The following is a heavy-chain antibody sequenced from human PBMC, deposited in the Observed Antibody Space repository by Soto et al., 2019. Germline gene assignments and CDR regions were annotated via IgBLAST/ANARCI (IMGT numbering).Heavy chain of an antibody. V-gene: IGHV3-23*01. CDR2: ISGSGAST. Sequence: TGGSLRLSCAASGFTFSCYAMSWVRQAPGKGLEWVSAISGSGASTYYADSVKGRFTISRDNSKNTLYLQMNSLRAEDTAVYYSAKVPPAIPSLAFEYWGQRTLVTDSS. D-gene: IGHD2-2*02. CDR1: GFTFSCYA. J-gene: IGHJ4*02. CDR3: AKVPPAIPSLAFEY.